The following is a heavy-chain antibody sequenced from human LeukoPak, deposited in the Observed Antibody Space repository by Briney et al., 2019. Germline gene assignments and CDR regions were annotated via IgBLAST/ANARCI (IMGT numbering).Heavy chain of an antibody. Sequence: SETLSLTCTVSGGSISSSSYYWGWIRQPPGKGLELIGSIYYSGSTYYNPSLKSRVTISVDTSKNQFSLKLSSVTAADTAVYYCASDRLRFFDWCYWGQGTLVTVSS. D-gene: IGHD3-9*01. J-gene: IGHJ4*02. CDR2: IYYSGST. V-gene: IGHV4-39*01. CDR3: ASDRLRFFDWCY. CDR1: GGSISSSSYY.